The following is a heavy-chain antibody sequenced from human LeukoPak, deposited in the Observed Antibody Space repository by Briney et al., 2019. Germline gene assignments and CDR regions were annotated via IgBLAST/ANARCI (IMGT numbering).Heavy chain of an antibody. CDR3: ASLGYCSSTSCYDDGYYYYYYMDV. V-gene: IGHV1-2*02. D-gene: IGHD2-2*01. Sequence: ASVKVSCKASGYTFTGYYMHWVRQAPGQGLEWMGWINPNSGGTNYAQKFQGRVTMTRDTSISTAYMELSRLRSDDTAVYYCASLGYCSSTSCYDDGYYYYYYMDVWGKGTTVTVSS. CDR1: GYTFTGYY. J-gene: IGHJ6*03. CDR2: INPNSGGT.